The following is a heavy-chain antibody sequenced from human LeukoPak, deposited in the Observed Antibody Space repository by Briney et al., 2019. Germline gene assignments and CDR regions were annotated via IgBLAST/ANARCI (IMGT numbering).Heavy chain of an antibody. CDR3: ARDYDNSGHYYYHMDV. V-gene: IGHV4-59*01. CDR2: IHYSGST. CDR1: GDSINNYY. D-gene: IGHD3-22*01. J-gene: IGHJ6*03. Sequence: PSETLSLTCTVSGDSINNYYWNWIRQPPGKGLEWIGYIHYSGSTTYNPSLKSRVTISIDTSKNQFSLKLSSVSAADTAVYYCARDYDNSGHYYYHMDVWGKGTTDTVSS.